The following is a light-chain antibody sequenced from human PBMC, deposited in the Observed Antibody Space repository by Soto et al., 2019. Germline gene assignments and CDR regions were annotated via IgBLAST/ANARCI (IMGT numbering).Light chain of an antibody. CDR2: EAS. V-gene: IGKV1-5*03. Sequence: DMHISQCPSSLSASVGATVTITCRASQSINKWLAWYQQKPGKAPTLLIYEASILKNGVPSRFSGTESGTEFTLTISSLXSDNCASYYCHQYDDYSPWTSDQGTKVDTK. CDR1: QSINKW. J-gene: IGKJ1*01. CDR3: HQYDDYSPWT.